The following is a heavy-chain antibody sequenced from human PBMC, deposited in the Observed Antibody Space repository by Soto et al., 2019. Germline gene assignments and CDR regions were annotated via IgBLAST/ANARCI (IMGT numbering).Heavy chain of an antibody. Sequence: GGSLRLSCAASGFTFSTYWMDWVRQTPGKGLEWVANINQDGSEKNYVDSVKGRFTIYRDNAKNSLYLQMSSLAAEDSALYYCSRSLNSWGQGTQVTVSS. J-gene: IGHJ4*02. CDR2: INQDGSEK. V-gene: IGHV3-7*01. CDR1: GFTFSTYW. CDR3: SRSLNS.